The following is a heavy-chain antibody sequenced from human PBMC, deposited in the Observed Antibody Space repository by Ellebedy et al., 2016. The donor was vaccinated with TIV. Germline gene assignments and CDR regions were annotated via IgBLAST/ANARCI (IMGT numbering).Heavy chain of an antibody. Sequence: GESLKISCAASGFTFSSYSMNWVRQAPGKGLEWVAVISYDGSNKYYADSVKGRFTISRDNSKNTLYLQMNSLRAEDTAVYYCASRDRYSSGWYYWGQGTLVTVSS. CDR2: ISYDGSNK. D-gene: IGHD6-19*01. CDR3: ASRDRYSSGWYY. CDR1: GFTFSSYS. V-gene: IGHV3-30*03. J-gene: IGHJ4*02.